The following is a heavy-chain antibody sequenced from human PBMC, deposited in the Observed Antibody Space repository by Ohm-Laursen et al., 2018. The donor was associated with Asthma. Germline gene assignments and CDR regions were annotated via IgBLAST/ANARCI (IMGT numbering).Heavy chain of an antibody. CDR1: GGSIYSGGYY. CDR2: IYHSGST. V-gene: IGHV4-31*03. CDR3: AREAYSGGFYNGMDV. Sequence: TLSLTCTVSGGSIYSGGYYWSWIRQHPGKGLEWIGYIYHSGSTYYNPSLKSRVSMSVDISKNQFSLKLGSVTAADTAVYYCAREAYSGGFYNGMDVWGQGTTVTISS. J-gene: IGHJ6*02. D-gene: IGHD2-21*01.